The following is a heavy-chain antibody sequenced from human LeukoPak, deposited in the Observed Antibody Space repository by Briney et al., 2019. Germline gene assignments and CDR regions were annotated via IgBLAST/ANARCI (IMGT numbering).Heavy chain of an antibody. D-gene: IGHD1-26*01. V-gene: IGHV3-30-3*01. CDR1: GFTFSSYA. CDR3: AKAKWELLPHGYFDY. Sequence: PGRSLRLSCAASGFTFSSYAMHWVRQAPGKGLEWVAVISYDGSNKYYADSVKGRFTISRDNSKNTLYLQMNSLRAEDTAVYYCAKAKWELLPHGYFDYWGQGTLVTVSS. CDR2: ISYDGSNK. J-gene: IGHJ4*02.